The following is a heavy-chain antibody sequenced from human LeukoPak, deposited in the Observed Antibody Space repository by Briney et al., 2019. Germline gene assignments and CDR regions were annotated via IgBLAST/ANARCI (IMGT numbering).Heavy chain of an antibody. V-gene: IGHV3-30*04. Sequence: PGGSLRLSCAASRFTFSSYAMHWVRQAPGKGLEWVAVISYDGSNKYYAESVKGRFTISRDNSKNTLYLQMNSLRAEDTAVYYCAKPPYDYVWGSYRYERAYFDYWGQGTLVTVSS. CDR2: ISYDGSNK. CDR1: RFTFSSYA. J-gene: IGHJ4*02. D-gene: IGHD3-16*02. CDR3: AKPPYDYVWGSYRYERAYFDY.